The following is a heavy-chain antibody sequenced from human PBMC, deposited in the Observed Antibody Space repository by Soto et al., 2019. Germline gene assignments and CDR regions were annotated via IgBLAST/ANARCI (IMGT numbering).Heavy chain of an antibody. CDR1: GGSISSSSYY. J-gene: IGHJ4*02. V-gene: IGHV4-39*01. CDR2: IYYSGST. D-gene: IGHD3-10*01. Sequence: PSETLSLTCTVSGGSISSSSYYWGWIRQPPGKGLEWIGSIYYSGSTYYNPSLKSRVTISVDTSKNQFSPKLSSVTAADTAVYYCASLPLLWFGEYNYWGQGTLVTVSS. CDR3: ASLPLLWFGEYNY.